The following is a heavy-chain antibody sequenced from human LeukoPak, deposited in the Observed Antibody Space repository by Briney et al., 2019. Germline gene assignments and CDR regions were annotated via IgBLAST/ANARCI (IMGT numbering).Heavy chain of an antibody. Sequence: SETLSLTCTVSGYSISSGYYWGWIRQSPGKGLEWIATIYRSGSTYYNPSLKSRVTISIDTSKNQFSLKLSSVTAADTAVYYCATLKWELLGYIYYFDYWGQGTLVTVSS. CDR2: IYRSGST. CDR1: GYSISSGYY. CDR3: ATLKWELLGYIYYFDY. V-gene: IGHV4-38-2*02. D-gene: IGHD1-26*01. J-gene: IGHJ4*02.